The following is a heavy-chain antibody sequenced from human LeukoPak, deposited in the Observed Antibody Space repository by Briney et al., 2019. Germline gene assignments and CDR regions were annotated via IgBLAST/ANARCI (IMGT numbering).Heavy chain of an antibody. V-gene: IGHV3-33*01. D-gene: IGHD5-12*01. CDR3: AGNFTSGYFNLEY. Sequence: GGSLRLSCAASGFTFSSYGMHWVRQAPGKGLEWVAVLWYDGSNKYYADSVKGRFTISRDNSKKMLFLQMNSLRDEDTAIYYCAGNFTSGYFNLEYWGQGTLVTVSS. J-gene: IGHJ4*02. CDR2: LWYDGSNK. CDR1: GFTFSSYG.